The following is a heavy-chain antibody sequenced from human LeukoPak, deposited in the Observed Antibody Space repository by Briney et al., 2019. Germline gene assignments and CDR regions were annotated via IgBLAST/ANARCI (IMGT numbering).Heavy chain of an antibody. CDR2: INHSGST. J-gene: IGHJ4*02. Sequence: SETLSLTCAVYGGSFSGYYWSWIRQPPGKGLEWIGEINHSGSTNYNPFLKSRVTISVDTSKNQFSLKLSSVTAADTAVYYCARATDILTGYPYFDYWGQGTLVTVSS. D-gene: IGHD3-9*01. CDR1: GGSFSGYY. V-gene: IGHV4-34*01. CDR3: ARATDILTGYPYFDY.